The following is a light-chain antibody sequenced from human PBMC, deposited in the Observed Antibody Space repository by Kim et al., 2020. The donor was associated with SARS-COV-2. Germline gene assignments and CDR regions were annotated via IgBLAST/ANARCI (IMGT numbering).Light chain of an antibody. J-gene: IGKJ2*01. CDR3: QQYASAPDT. CDR2: GAS. CDR1: QSVSRNY. V-gene: IGKV3-20*01. Sequence: LSPGERATPSCRASQSVSRNYIAWYQQKPGQAPRALIYGASNRAAGIPDRFIGSGSGTDFTLTISRLEPEDFAVYYCQQYASAPDTFGQGTKLEI.